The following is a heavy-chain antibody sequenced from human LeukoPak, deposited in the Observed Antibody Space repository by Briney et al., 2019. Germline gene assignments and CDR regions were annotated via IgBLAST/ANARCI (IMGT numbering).Heavy chain of an antibody. CDR2: ISTSSSYI. CDR3: ARDSYGDYSFRDY. Sequence: PGGSLRLSCAASGFTFSSYSMNWVRQAPGKGLEWVSSISTSSSYIYYADSVKGRFTVSRDNAKNSLYLQMNSLRAEDTAVYYCARDSYGDYSFRDYWGQGTLVTVSS. D-gene: IGHD4-17*01. CDR1: GFTFSSYS. J-gene: IGHJ4*02. V-gene: IGHV3-21*01.